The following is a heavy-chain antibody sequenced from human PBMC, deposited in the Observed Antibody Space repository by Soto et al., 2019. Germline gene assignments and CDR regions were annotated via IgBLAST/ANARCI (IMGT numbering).Heavy chain of an antibody. Sequence: GGSLRLSCAASGFTFSSYAMHWVRQAPGKGLEWVAVISYDGSNKYYADSVKGRFTISRDNSKNTLYLQMNSLRAEDTAVYYCARVNRGNKTEAYCGGDCYSAYYYYSMDVWGQGTTVTVSS. V-gene: IGHV3-30-3*01. J-gene: IGHJ6*02. CDR1: GFTFSSYA. D-gene: IGHD2-21*02. CDR2: ISYDGSNK. CDR3: ARVNRGNKTEAYCGGDCYSAYYYYSMDV.